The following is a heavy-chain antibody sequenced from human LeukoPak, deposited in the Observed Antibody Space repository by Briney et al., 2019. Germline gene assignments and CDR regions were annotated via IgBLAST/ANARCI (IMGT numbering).Heavy chain of an antibody. J-gene: IGHJ6*02. Sequence: PSETLSLTCTVSGGSISSYYWSWIRQPPGKGLEWIGYIYYSGSTNYNPSLKSRVTISVDTSKNQFSLKLSSVTAADTAVYYCARGRAPGGYNLSWLSGMDVWGQGTTVTVSS. CDR3: ARGRAPGGYNLSWLSGMDV. D-gene: IGHD5-24*01. CDR2: IYYSGST. CDR1: GGSISSYY. V-gene: IGHV4-59*01.